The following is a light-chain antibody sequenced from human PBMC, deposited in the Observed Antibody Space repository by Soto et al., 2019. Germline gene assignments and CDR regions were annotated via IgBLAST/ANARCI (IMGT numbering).Light chain of an antibody. CDR2: GIS. CDR1: QSVTNRY. J-gene: IGKJ2*01. CDR3: QQYSSLPHT. Sequence: ESVLTQSPGTLSLSPGERATLSCRASQSVTNRYSAWYQQRPGQAPRLLIYGISNRATGIPDRFSGSGSGTDFTLTISRLEPEDFVVYYCQQYSSLPHTFGQGTKVDIK. V-gene: IGKV3-20*01.